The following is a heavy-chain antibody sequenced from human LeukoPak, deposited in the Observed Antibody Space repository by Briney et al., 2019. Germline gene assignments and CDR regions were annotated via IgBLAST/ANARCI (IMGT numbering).Heavy chain of an antibody. CDR2: ISGSGGGT. Sequence: GGSLRLSCAASGFTFSTYAMSWVRQAPGKGLEWVSAISGSGGGTYYADSVRGRFTISRDNSKNTLYLQMSSLRAEDTAIYYCAKSYYDILTGQPYWGQGTLVTVSS. CDR3: AKSYYDILTGQPY. V-gene: IGHV3-23*01. J-gene: IGHJ4*02. D-gene: IGHD3-9*01. CDR1: GFTFSTYA.